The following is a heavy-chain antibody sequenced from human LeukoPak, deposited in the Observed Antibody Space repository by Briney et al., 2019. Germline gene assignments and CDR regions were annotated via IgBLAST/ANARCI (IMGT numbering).Heavy chain of an antibody. CDR1: GYTLTELS. CDR3: ARGPRYCSSTSCFNEWYWFDP. D-gene: IGHD2-2*01. CDR2: FNPEDGET. V-gene: IGHV1-24*01. J-gene: IGHJ5*02. Sequence: RASVKVSCKVSGYTLTELSMHWVRQAPGKGLEWMGGFNPEDGETIYAQNLQGRVTMTTDTSTSTVYMEVRSLRSDDTAVYYCARGPRYCSSTSCFNEWYWFDPWGQGTLVTVSS.